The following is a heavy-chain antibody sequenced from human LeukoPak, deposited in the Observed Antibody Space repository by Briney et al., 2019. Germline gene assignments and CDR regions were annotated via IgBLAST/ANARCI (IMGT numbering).Heavy chain of an antibody. CDR2: IYYSGST. Sequence: SETLSLTCTVSGGSISSGGYYWSWIRQHPGKGXXWIGYIYYSGSTYYNPSLKSRVTISVDTSKNQFSLKLSSVTAADTAVYYCARSYSYGCYYYYGMDVWGKGTTVTVSS. CDR3: ARSYSYGCYYYYGMDV. V-gene: IGHV4-31*03. CDR1: GGSISSGGYY. D-gene: IGHD5-18*01. J-gene: IGHJ6*04.